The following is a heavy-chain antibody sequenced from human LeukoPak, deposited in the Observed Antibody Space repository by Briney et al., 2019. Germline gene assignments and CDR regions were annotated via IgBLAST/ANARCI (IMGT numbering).Heavy chain of an antibody. CDR3: ARGDVMVVAATLNY. D-gene: IGHD2-15*01. Sequence: GGSLRLSCAASGFTFSSYAMHWVRQAPGKGLEYVSAITGNGGSTFYANSVKGRFTISGGNSKNTLYLQMGSLRAEDMAVYYCARGDVMVVAATLNYWGQGTLVTVSS. CDR1: GFTFSSYA. V-gene: IGHV3-64*01. J-gene: IGHJ4*02. CDR2: ITGNGGST.